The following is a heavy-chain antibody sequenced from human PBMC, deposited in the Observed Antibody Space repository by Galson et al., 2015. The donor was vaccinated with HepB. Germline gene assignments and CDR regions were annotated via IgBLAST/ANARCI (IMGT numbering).Heavy chain of an antibody. V-gene: IGHV1-2*04. J-gene: IGHJ6*02. CDR1: GYTFTGYH. CDR2: INPNSGGT. Sequence: SVKVSCKASGYTFTGYHMHWVRQAPGQGLEWMGWINPNSGGTNYAQKFQGWVTMTRDTSISTAYMELSRLGSDDTAVYYCAREPHGTVAASGLYGMDVWGQGTTVTVSS. CDR3: AREPHGTVAASGLYGMDV. D-gene: IGHD1-14*01.